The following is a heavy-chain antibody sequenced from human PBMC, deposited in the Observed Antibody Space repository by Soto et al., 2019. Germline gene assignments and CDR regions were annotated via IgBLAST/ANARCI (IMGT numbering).Heavy chain of an antibody. V-gene: IGHV3-33*01. J-gene: IGHJ3*02. CDR2: IWYDGSNK. D-gene: IGHD3-10*01. Sequence: SLRLSCAASGFTFSSYGMHWVRQAPGKGLEWVAVIWYDGSNKYYADSVKGRFTISRDNSKNTLYLQMNSLRAEDTAVYYCARDSNYYGSGSHDAFDIWGQGTMVTVSS. CDR3: ARDSNYYGSGSHDAFDI. CDR1: GFTFSSYG.